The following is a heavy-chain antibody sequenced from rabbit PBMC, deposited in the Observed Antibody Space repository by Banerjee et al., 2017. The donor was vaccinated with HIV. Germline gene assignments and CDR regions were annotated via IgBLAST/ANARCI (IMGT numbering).Heavy chain of an antibody. CDR2: IYTNSGST. CDR1: GIDFSGSGC. CDR3: ARDYINGYTDYVFNL. Sequence: QEQLVESGGGLVTLGASLTLTCKASGIDFSGSGCMCWVRQAPGKGLEWIACIYTNSGSTYYASWAKGRFTISKTSSTTVTLQMTSLTAADTATYFCARDYINGYTDYVFNLWGQGTLVTVS. D-gene: IGHD6-1*01. V-gene: IGHV1S45*01. J-gene: IGHJ4*01.